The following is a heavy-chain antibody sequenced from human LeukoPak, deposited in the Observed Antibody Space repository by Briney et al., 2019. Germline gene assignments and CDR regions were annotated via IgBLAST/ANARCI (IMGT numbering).Heavy chain of an antibody. J-gene: IGHJ3*02. CDR3: ARGGGGYSYGYDAFDI. CDR1: GYTFTGYY. Sequence: ASVKVSCKASGYTFTGYYMHWVRQAPGQGLEWMGWINPNSGGTNYAQKFQGWVTMTRDTSISTAYMELSRLRSDDTAVYYCARGGGGYSYGYDAFDIWGQGTMVTVSS. V-gene: IGHV1-2*04. CDR2: INPNSGGT. D-gene: IGHD5-18*01.